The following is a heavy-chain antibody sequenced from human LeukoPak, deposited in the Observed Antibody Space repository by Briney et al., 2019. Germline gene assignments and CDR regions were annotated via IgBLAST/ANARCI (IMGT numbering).Heavy chain of an antibody. CDR3: ARPLEGTGGNSYFDL. CDR1: GFTFSRYS. J-gene: IGHJ2*01. CDR2: IKTTIDFI. D-gene: IGHD1-14*01. Sequence: GGSLRLSCAASGFTFSRYSMNWVRQAPRKGLEWVSSIKTTIDFIFYADSVKGRFTVSRDNAKNSLYLQMNSLRAEDTAVYYCARPLEGTGGNSYFDLWGRGTLVTVSS. V-gene: IGHV3-21*01.